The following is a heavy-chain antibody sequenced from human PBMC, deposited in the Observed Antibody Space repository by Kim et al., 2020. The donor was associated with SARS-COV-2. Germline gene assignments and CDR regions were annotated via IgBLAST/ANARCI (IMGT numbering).Heavy chain of an antibody. CDR3: TRVWAQPDIVVVPAAMLEGDDDGMDV. CDR2: IRSKAYGGTT. Sequence: GGSLRLSCTASGFTFGDYAMSWVRQAPGKGLEWVGFIRSKAYGGTTEYAASVKGRFTISRDDSKSIAYLQMNSMKTEDTAVYYCTRVWAQPDIVVVPAAMLEGDDDGMDVWGQGTTVTVSS. J-gene: IGHJ6*02. CDR1: GFTFGDYA. D-gene: IGHD2-2*01. V-gene: IGHV3-49*04.